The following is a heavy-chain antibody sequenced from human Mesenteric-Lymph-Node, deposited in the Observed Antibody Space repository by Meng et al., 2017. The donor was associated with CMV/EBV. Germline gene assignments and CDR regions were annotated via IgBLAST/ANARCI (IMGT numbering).Heavy chain of an antibody. CDR3: AHRRIAVAGTYWFDP. CDR2: IYWNDDK. CDR1: FSLSTSGVG. Sequence: FSLSTSGVGVGWIRQPPGKALEWLALIYWNDDKRYSPSLKSRLTITKDTSKNQVVPTMTNMDPVDTATYYCAHRRIAVAGTYWFDPWGQGTLVTVSS. V-gene: IGHV2-5*01. D-gene: IGHD6-19*01. J-gene: IGHJ5*02.